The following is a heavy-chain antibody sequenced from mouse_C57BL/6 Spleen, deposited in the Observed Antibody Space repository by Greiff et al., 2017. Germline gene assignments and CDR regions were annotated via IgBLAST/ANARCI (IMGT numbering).Heavy chain of an antibody. Sequence: VQLQQSGAELVRPGASVKLSCTASGFNIKDDYMHWVKQRPEQGLEWIGWIDPENGDTEYASKFQGKATITADTSSNTAYLQLSSLTSEDTAVYYCTTNWDGVWFAYWGQGTLVTVSA. V-gene: IGHV14-4*01. CDR2: IDPENGDT. CDR1: GFNIKDDY. J-gene: IGHJ3*01. CDR3: TTNWDGVWFAY. D-gene: IGHD4-1*01.